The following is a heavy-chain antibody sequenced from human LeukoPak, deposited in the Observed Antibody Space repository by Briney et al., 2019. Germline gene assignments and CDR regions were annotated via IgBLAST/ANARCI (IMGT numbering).Heavy chain of an antibody. Sequence: PGGSLRLSCAASGFTFSSYSMNRVRQAPGKGLEWVSSISSSSSYIYYADSVKGRFTISRDNAKNSVYLQMNSLRAEDTAVYYCGSMVREGEGYWGQGTLVTVSS. CDR2: ISSSSSYI. D-gene: IGHD3-10*01. J-gene: IGHJ4*02. V-gene: IGHV3-21*01. CDR3: GSMVREGEGY. CDR1: GFTFSSYS.